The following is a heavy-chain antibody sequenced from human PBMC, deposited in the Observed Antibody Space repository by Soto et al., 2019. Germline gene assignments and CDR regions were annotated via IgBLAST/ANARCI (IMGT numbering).Heavy chain of an antibody. J-gene: IGHJ4*02. D-gene: IGHD6-19*01. CDR2: INPSGGST. CDR1: GYTFTSYY. Sequence: ASVKVSCKASGYTFTSYYMHWVRQAPGQGLEWMGIINPSGGSTSYAQKFQGRVTITRDTSASTAYMELSSLRSEDTAVYYCARDRISGWDYFDYWGQGTLVTVSS. V-gene: IGHV1-46*01. CDR3: ARDRISGWDYFDY.